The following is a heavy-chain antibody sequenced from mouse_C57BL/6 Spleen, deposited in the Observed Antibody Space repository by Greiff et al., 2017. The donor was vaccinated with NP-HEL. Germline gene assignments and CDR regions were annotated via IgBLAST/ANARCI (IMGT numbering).Heavy chain of an antibody. J-gene: IGHJ4*01. CDR2: IWTGGGT. CDR3: ARYSNYVDYYAMDY. V-gene: IGHV2-9-1*01. D-gene: IGHD2-5*01. Sequence: VQLVESGPGLVAPSQSLSITCTVSGFSLTSYAISWVRQPPGKGLEWLGVIWTGGGTNYNSAPKSRLSISKDNSKSQVFLKMNSLQTDDTARYYCARYSNYVDYYAMDYWGQGTSVTVSS. CDR1: GFSLTSYA.